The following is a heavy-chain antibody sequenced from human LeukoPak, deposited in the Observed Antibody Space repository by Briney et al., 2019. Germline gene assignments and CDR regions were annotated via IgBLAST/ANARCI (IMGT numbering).Heavy chain of an antibody. CDR2: IIPIFGTA. CDR1: GGTFSSYA. V-gene: IGHV1-69*13. J-gene: IGHJ4*02. Sequence: ASVTVSCTASGGTFSSYAISWVRQAPGQGLEWMGGIIPIFGTANYAQKFQGRVTITADESTSTAYMELSSLRSEDTAVYYCARESEYQLGHDYWGQGTLVTVSS. CDR3: ARESEYQLGHDY. D-gene: IGHD2-2*01.